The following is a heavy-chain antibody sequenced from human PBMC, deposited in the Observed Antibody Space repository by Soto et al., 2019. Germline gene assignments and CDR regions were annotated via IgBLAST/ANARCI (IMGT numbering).Heavy chain of an antibody. V-gene: IGHV1-2*04. CDR3: ARVYCRGGSCYSGNAFDI. CDR1: GYTFTGYY. J-gene: IGHJ3*02. Sequence: QVQLVQSGAEVKKPGASVKVSCKASGYTFTGYYMHWVRQAPGQGLEWMGWINPNSGGTNYAQKFQGWVIMTRDTSISTAYMELSRLRSDDTAVYYCARVYCRGGSCYSGNAFDIWGQGTMVTVSS. CDR2: INPNSGGT. D-gene: IGHD2-15*01.